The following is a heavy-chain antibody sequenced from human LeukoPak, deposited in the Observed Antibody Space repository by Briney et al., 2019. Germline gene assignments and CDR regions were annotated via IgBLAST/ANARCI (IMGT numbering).Heavy chain of an antibody. Sequence: SETLSLTCTVSGGSISSYYWSWIRQPPGKGLEWVGYIYYSGSTNYNPSLKSRVTISVDTSKNQFSLKLSSVTAADTAVYYCARGGYPYYYYYMDVWGKGTTVTVSS. CDR1: GGSISSYY. D-gene: IGHD3-22*01. CDR3: ARGGYPYYYYYMDV. CDR2: IYYSGST. V-gene: IGHV4-59*01. J-gene: IGHJ6*03.